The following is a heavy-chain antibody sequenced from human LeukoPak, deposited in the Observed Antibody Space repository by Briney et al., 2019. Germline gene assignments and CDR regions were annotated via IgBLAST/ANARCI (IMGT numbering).Heavy chain of an antibody. Sequence: GGFLRLSCAASGFIFSTYAMSWVRQAPGKGLEWVSVISGNSDTTYHADSVKGRFTISRDNSKNTLYLQMNSLRVEDTAVYYCAKDLGPAGAYSYGPDYWGQGTLVTVSS. CDR2: ISGNSDTT. CDR3: AKDLGPAGAYSYGPDY. D-gene: IGHD5-18*01. V-gene: IGHV3-23*01. CDR1: GFIFSTYA. J-gene: IGHJ4*02.